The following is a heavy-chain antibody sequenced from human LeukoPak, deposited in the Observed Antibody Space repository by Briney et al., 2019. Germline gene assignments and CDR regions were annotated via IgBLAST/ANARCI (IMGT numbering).Heavy chain of an antibody. V-gene: IGHV3-23*01. CDR3: AKDHSWVRGVLMGYFDY. Sequence: PGGSLRLSCSVSGFTFRDNAMSWVRQAPGKGLEWVSAISCSGGSTYYADSVKGRFTISRDNSKNTLYLRMNSLRAEDTDVYYCAKDHSWVRGVLMGYFDYWGQGTLVTVSS. J-gene: IGHJ4*02. CDR2: ISCSGGST. CDR1: GFTFRDNA. D-gene: IGHD3-10*01.